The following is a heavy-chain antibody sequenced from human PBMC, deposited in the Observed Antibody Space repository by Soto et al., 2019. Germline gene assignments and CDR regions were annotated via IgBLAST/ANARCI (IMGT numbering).Heavy chain of an antibody. Sequence: PSETLSLTCAVYGGSFSGYYWSWTRQPPGKGLEWIGEINHSGSTNYNPSLKSRVTISVDTSKNQFSLKLSSVTAADTAVYYCARCPRVYAIRDGLDSWGQGSLVTGS. CDR1: GGSFSGYY. CDR3: ARCPRVYAIRDGLDS. V-gene: IGHV4-34*01. J-gene: IGHJ4*02. CDR2: INHSGST. D-gene: IGHD2-8*01.